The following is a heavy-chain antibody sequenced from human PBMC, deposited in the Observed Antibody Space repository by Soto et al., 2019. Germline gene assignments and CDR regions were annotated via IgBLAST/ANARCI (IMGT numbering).Heavy chain of an antibody. D-gene: IGHD6-13*01. V-gene: IGHV1-18*04. CDR3: ARERGYRRSGWYYRMDV. Sequence: ASVKVSCKASGYTFTSYGISWVRQAPGQGLEWMGWISAYNGNTNYAQKLQGRVTMTTDTYTSTAYMELRSLRSDDTDVYYCARERGYRRSGWYYRMDVWGQGSTVTVSS. CDR2: ISAYNGNT. J-gene: IGHJ6*02. CDR1: GYTFTSYG.